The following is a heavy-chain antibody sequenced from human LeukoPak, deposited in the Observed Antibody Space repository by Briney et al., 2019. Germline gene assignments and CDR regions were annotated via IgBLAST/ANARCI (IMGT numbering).Heavy chain of an antibody. J-gene: IGHJ4*02. Sequence: GGSLRLSCAASGFTFSSYGMHWVRQAPGKGLEWVAVIWYDGSNKYYADSVKGRFTISRDNSKNTLYLQMNSLRAEDTAVYYCAKGRNHYYRGFVFVWGLGYWGQGTLVTVSS. CDR1: GFTFSSYG. D-gene: IGHD3-16*01. CDR3: AKGRNHYYRGFVFVWGLGY. CDR2: IWYDGSNK. V-gene: IGHV3-33*06.